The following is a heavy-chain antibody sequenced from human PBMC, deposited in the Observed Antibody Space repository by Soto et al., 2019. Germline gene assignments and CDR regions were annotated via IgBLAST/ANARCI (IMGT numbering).Heavy chain of an antibody. J-gene: IGHJ1*01. CDR2: ISGSGGST. CDR3: AKKVAGSEPFQH. CDR1: GFTSSSYG. V-gene: IGHV3-23*01. Sequence: GGSLRLSCAASGFTSSSYGMHWVRQAPGKGLEWVSAISGSGGSTYYADSVKGRFTISRDNSKNTLFLQMNSLRAEDTAVYYCAKKVAGSEPFQHWGQGTLVTVSS. D-gene: IGHD6-19*01.